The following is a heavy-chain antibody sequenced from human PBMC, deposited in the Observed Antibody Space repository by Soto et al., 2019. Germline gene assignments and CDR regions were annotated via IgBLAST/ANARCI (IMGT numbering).Heavy chain of an antibody. D-gene: IGHD6-13*01. Sequence: GGSLRLSCAASGFTFSSYGMHWVRQAPGKGLEWVAVISYDGSNKYYADSVKGRFTISRDNSKNTLYLQMNSLRAEDTAVYYCAKVLHTAAAGYYYYYGMDVWGQGTTVTVSS. CDR3: AKVLHTAAAGYYYYYGMDV. CDR1: GFTFSSYG. J-gene: IGHJ6*02. V-gene: IGHV3-30*18. CDR2: ISYDGSNK.